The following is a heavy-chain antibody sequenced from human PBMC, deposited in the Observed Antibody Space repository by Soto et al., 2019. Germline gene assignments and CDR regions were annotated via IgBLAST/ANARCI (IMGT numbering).Heavy chain of an antibody. V-gene: IGHV2-5*02. CDR3: AHSLPPSGWYSSGAFDI. CDR2: IYWDDDK. Sequence: QITLKESGPTLVKPTQTLTLTCTFSGFSLSTSGVGVGWIRQPPGKALEWLALIYWDDDKRYSPSLKSRLTITKDTSKNQVVLTMTNMDPVDAATYYCAHSLPPSGWYSSGAFDIWGQGTMVTVSS. J-gene: IGHJ3*02. D-gene: IGHD6-19*01. CDR1: GFSLSTSGVG.